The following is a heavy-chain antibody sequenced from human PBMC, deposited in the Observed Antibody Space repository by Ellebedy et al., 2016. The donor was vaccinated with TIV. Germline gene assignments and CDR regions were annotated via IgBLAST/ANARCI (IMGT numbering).Heavy chain of an antibody. CDR1: GYTFTSYY. CDR2: INPSGGST. J-gene: IGHJ4*02. V-gene: IGHV1-46*01. CDR3: ARDVYDSSGYYLGRFDY. D-gene: IGHD3-22*01. Sequence: ASVKVSXXASGYTFTSYYMHWVRQAPGQGLEWMGIINPSGGSTSYAQKFQGRVTMTRDTSTSTVYMELSSLRSEDTAVYYCARDVYDSSGYYLGRFDYWGQGTLVTVSS.